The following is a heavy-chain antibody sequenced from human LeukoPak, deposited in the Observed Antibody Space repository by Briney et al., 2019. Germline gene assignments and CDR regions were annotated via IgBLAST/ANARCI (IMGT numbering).Heavy chain of an antibody. V-gene: IGHV3-30*03. Sequence: PGRSLRLSCAASGFSFSSYGMHWVRQAPGKGLEWVALTSYDGSNKYYGDSVKGRFTISRDNSKNTLYLQMNSLRAEDTAVYYCARAFPAARLKYYFDYWGQGTLVTVSS. D-gene: IGHD2-2*01. CDR2: TSYDGSNK. CDR3: ARAFPAARLKYYFDY. CDR1: GFSFSSYG. J-gene: IGHJ4*02.